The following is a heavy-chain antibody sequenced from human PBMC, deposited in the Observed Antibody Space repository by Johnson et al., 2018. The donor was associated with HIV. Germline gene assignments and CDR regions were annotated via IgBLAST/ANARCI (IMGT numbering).Heavy chain of an antibody. CDR2: ISYDGSNK. CDR1: GFTFNSYG. D-gene: IGHD3-16*01. Sequence: VQLVESGGGVVQPGRSLRLSCAASGFTFNSYGMHWVRQAPGKGLEWVAVISYDGSNKYYADSVKGRFTISRDNPKNKLYRQMNSLRAEDTAVYFLTKDRTSWGFDAFDLCGQGTMVTVSS. J-gene: IGHJ3*01. CDR3: TKDRTSWGFDAFDL. V-gene: IGHV3-30*18.